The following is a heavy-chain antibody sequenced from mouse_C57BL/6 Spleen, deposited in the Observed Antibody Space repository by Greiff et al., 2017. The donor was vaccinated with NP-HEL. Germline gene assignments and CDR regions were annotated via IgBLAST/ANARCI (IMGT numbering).Heavy chain of an antibody. D-gene: IGHD2-4*01. V-gene: IGHV1-52*01. Sequence: QVQLQQPGAELARPGSSVKLSCKASGYTFTSYWMHWVKQRPIQGLEWIGNIDPSDSETHYNQKFKDKATLTVDKSSSTAYMQLSSLTSEDSAVYYCARRYDYDGYAMDYWGQGTSVTVSS. J-gene: IGHJ4*01. CDR2: IDPSDSET. CDR1: GYTFTSYW. CDR3: ARRYDYDGYAMDY.